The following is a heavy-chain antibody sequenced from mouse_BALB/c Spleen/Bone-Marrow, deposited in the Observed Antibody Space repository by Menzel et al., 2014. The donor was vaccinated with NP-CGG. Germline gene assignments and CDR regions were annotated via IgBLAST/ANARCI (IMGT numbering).Heavy chain of an antibody. J-gene: IGHJ3*01. D-gene: IGHD2-2*01. CDR2: IDPANGNI. V-gene: IGHV14-3*02. CDR1: GFNIKDTY. CDR3: ARNYGYGKSFAY. Sequence: EVQRVESGAELVKPGASVKLSCTASGFNIKDTYMHRVKQRPEQGLEWIGRIDPANGNIKYDPKFQGKATITADTSSNTAYLQLSSLTSEDTAVYYCARNYGYGKSFAYWGQGTLVTVSA.